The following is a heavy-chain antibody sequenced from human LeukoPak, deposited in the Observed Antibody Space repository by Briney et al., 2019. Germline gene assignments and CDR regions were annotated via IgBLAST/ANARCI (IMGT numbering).Heavy chain of an antibody. Sequence: SETLSLTCAVYGGSFSGYYWSWIRQPPGKGLEWIGEINHSGSTNYNPSLKSRVTISVDTSKNQFSLKLSSVTAADTAVYYCARVGTYSSPRGGYWGQGTLVTVSS. CDR1: GGSFSGYY. CDR2: INHSGST. V-gene: IGHV4-34*01. D-gene: IGHD6-13*01. CDR3: ARVGTYSSPRGGY. J-gene: IGHJ4*02.